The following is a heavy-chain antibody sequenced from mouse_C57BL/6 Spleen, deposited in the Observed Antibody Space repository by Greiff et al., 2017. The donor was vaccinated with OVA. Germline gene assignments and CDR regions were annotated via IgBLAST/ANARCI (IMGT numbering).Heavy chain of an antibody. D-gene: IGHD2-4*01. CDR3: ARCGYDYDGPDAMDY. CDR1: GYTFTGYW. Sequence: QVQLQPSGAELMKPGASVQLSCKATGYTFTGYWIAWVKQRPGHGLAWIGEIFPGSGSTNYNEKFKGKATFTADTSSNTAYMPLSSLTTEDSAIYYCARCGYDYDGPDAMDYWGQGTSVTVAS. J-gene: IGHJ4*01. CDR2: IFPGSGST. V-gene: IGHV1-9*01.